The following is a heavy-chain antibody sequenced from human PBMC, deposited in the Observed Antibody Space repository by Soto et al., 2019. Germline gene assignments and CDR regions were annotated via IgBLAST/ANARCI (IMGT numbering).Heavy chain of an antibody. V-gene: IGHV4-39*01. J-gene: IGHJ4*02. CDR2: IYYSGST. Sequence: QLQLQESGPGLVKPSETLSLTCTVSGGSVSSSNYYWGWIRQSPGKGLEWIGSIYYSGSTSYNPSLESRVTISVDKSKNQFSPKVISVTAADTAVYYCARLEGLATISYSFDYWGQGTLVTVSS. D-gene: IGHD3-9*01. CDR1: GGSVSSSNYY. CDR3: ARLEGLATISYSFDY.